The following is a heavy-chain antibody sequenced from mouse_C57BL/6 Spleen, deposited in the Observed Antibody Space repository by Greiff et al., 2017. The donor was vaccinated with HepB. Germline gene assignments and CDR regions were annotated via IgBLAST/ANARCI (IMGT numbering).Heavy chain of an antibody. Sequence: VQLQQSGPVLVKPGASVKMSCKASGYTFTDYYMNWVKQSHGKSLEWIGVINPYNGGTSYNQKFKGKATLTVDKSSSTAYMELNSLTSEDSAVYYCARGDSNSYWYFDVWGTGTTVTVSS. CDR3: ARGDSNSYWYFDV. V-gene: IGHV1-19*01. CDR1: GYTFTDYY. J-gene: IGHJ1*03. CDR2: INPYNGGT. D-gene: IGHD2-5*01.